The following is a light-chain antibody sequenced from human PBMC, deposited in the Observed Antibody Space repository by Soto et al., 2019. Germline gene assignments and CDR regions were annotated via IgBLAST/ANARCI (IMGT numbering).Light chain of an antibody. CDR1: QSISSSY. V-gene: IGKV3-20*01. CDR3: QQVGGSPLFS. J-gene: IGKJ3*01. CDR2: AAS. Sequence: EIVLTQSPGTLSLSPGERATLSCRASQSISSSYLAWYQQKPGQAPRLLIYAASTRATGIPDRFSGSGSETDFTLTIIRLEPEDFAVYYCQQVGGSPLFSFGPWTKVDV.